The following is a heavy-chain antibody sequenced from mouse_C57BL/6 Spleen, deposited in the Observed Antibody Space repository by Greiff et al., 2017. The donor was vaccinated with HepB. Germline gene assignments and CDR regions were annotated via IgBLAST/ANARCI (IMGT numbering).Heavy chain of an antibody. Sequence: EVQLVESGGDLVKPGGSLKLSCAASGFTFSSYGMSWVRQTPDKRLEWVATISSGGSYTYYPDSVKGRFTISRDNAKNTLYLQMSSLKSEDTAMYYCARYDYDAWYFEVWGTGTTVTVSS. CDR2: ISSGGSYT. J-gene: IGHJ1*03. CDR1: GFTFSSYG. V-gene: IGHV5-6*01. CDR3: ARYDYDAWYFEV. D-gene: IGHD2-4*01.